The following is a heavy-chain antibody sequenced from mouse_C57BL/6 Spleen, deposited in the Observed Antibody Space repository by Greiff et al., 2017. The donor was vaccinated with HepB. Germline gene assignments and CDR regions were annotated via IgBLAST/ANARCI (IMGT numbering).Heavy chain of an antibody. J-gene: IGHJ2*01. V-gene: IGHV1-82*01. CDR3: ARGDYYGSRGFDY. Sequence: QVQLQQSGPELVKPGASVKISCKASGYAFSSSWMNWVKQRPGKGLEWIGRIYPGDGDTNYNGKFKGKATLTADKSSSTAYMQLSSLTSEDSAVYFCARGDYYGSRGFDYWGQGTTLTVSS. D-gene: IGHD1-1*01. CDR1: GYAFSSSW. CDR2: IYPGDGDT.